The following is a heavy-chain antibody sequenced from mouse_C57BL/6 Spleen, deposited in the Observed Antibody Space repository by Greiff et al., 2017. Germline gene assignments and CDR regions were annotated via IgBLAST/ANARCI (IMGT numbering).Heavy chain of an antibody. Sequence: QQSCKASGYTFTSYWMQWVKQRPGQGLEWIGEIDPSDSYTNYNQKFKGKATLTVDTSSSTAYMQLSSLTSEDSAVYYCASRKGYFDYWGQGTTLTVSS. CDR2: IDPSDSYT. CDR1: GYTFTSYW. V-gene: IGHV1-50*01. CDR3: ASRKGYFDY. J-gene: IGHJ2*01.